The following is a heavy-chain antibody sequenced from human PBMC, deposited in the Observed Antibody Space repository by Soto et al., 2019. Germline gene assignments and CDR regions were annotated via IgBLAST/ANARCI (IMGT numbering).Heavy chain of an antibody. J-gene: IGHJ5*02. Sequence: PSETLSLTCTVSGGSISRGAYYWSWIRQLPGKGLEWIGYVYHTGNTDYNPSLKSRVSISVDTSKNQFSMDLRYVTAADTAVYYCAVDTTIEGPNWFDPWGQGTQVTVSS. CDR3: AVDTTIEGPNWFDP. CDR2: VYHTGNT. CDR1: GGSISRGAYY. V-gene: IGHV4-31*03. D-gene: IGHD5-18*01.